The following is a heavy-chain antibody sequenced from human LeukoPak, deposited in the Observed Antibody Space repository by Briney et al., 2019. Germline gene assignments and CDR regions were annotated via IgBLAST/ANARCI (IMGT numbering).Heavy chain of an antibody. J-gene: IGHJ3*02. CDR1: GFTFGDYA. Sequence: GGSLRLSCTASGFTFGDYAMSWFRQAPGKGLEGVGFIRSKAYGGTTEYAASVKGRFTISRDDSKSIAYLQMNSLKTEDTAVYYCTRVCPPYYYDSSGHGPDAFDIWGQGTMVTVSS. CDR2: IRSKAYGGTT. CDR3: TRVCPPYYYDSSGHGPDAFDI. D-gene: IGHD3-22*01. V-gene: IGHV3-49*03.